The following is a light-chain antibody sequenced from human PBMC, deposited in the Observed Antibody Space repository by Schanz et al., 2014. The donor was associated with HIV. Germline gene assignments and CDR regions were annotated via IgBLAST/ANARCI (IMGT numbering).Light chain of an antibody. CDR1: QGIRNY. V-gene: IGKV1-9*01. CDR2: AAS. Sequence: IQLTQSPSSLSASVGDRVTLTCRASQGIRNYLAWYQQKPGKAPKLLIYAASTLQSGVPSRFSGSGSGTEFTLTISSLQPDDFASYYCQQYNSYPLTFGGGTKVEIK. CDR3: QQYNSYPLT. J-gene: IGKJ4*01.